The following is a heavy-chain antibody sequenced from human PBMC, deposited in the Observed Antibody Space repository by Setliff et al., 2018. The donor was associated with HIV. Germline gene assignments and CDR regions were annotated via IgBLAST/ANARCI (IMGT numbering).Heavy chain of an antibody. CDR3: TGPAMAAAGPLEYYYYYGMDV. CDR1: GDSVSGPNYN. V-gene: IGHV4-39*01. Sequence: SETLSLTCAVSGDSVSGPNYNWGWIRQPPGKGLEWIGTISFRGSTSYNPSLKSRVTISLDTSKSQFSLNLSSVTAADAAVYYCTGPAMAAAGPLEYYYYYGMDVWGQGTTVTAP. J-gene: IGHJ6*02. CDR2: ISFRGST. D-gene: IGHD6-13*01.